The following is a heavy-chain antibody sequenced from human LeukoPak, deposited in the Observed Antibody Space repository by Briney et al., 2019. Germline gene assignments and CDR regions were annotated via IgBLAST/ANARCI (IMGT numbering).Heavy chain of an antibody. Sequence: ASVKVSCKASGYIFTDFYIHWVRQTPGQGLEWMGMMRPNSGGTDYAQKFQGRVTMTRDTSISTAYMELRSLRLDDTAVYYCARDVPYNAPRYFAYWGHGTLVTVSS. CDR3: ARDVPYNAPRYFAY. V-gene: IGHV1-2*02. D-gene: IGHD1-1*01. CDR1: GYIFTDFY. J-gene: IGHJ4*01. CDR2: MRPNSGGT.